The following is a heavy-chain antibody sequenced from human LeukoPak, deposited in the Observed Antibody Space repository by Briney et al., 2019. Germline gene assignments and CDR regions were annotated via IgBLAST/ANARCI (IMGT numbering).Heavy chain of an antibody. V-gene: IGHV4-38-2*01. J-gene: IGHJ5*02. CDR1: GYSISSGYY. Sequence: SETLSLTCAVSGYSISSGYYWGWIRQPPGKGLEWIGSIYHSGSTYYNPSLKSRVTISVDTSKNQFSLKLSSVTAADTAVYYCARQSARKSITIFGVVPRWFDPWGQGTLVTVSS. D-gene: IGHD3-3*01. CDR2: IYHSGST. CDR3: ARQSARKSITIFGVVPRWFDP.